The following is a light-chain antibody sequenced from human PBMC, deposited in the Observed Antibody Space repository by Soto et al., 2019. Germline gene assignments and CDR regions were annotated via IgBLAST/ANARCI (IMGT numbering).Light chain of an antibody. CDR2: EVS. CDR1: SSDVGGYNY. Sequence: QSVLTQPPSASGSPGQSVTISCTGTSSDVGGYNYVSWYQQHPGKAPKLMIYEVSKRPSGVPDRFSGSKSGNTASLTVSGLQAEDEADYYCSSYAGSILYVFGTGTSHRP. J-gene: IGLJ1*01. CDR3: SSYAGSILYV. V-gene: IGLV2-8*01.